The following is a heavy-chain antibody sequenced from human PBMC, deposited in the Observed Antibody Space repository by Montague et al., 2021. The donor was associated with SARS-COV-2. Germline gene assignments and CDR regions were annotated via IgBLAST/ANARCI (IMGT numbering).Heavy chain of an antibody. CDR1: GGSFTGYY. CDR2: INHSGSS. J-gene: IGHJ3*01. V-gene: IGHV4-34*01. D-gene: IGHD3-3*01. Sequence: SETLSLTCAVYGGSFTGYYWTWIRQPPGKGLEWIGEINHSGSSNYNPSLESRVPMSVDTSKNQFSLSLNSVSAADTAVYYCSRAQVTIFGVLIMLPAAGAVDVWGQGTTVTVSS. CDR3: SRAQVTIFGVLIMLPAAGAVDV.